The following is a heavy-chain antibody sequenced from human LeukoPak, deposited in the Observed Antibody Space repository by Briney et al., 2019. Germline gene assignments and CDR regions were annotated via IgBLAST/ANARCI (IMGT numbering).Heavy chain of an antibody. CDR3: ARGGATVDY. CDR1: GFTFSTYW. D-gene: IGHD5-12*01. J-gene: IGHJ4*02. CDR2: INSDGSST. V-gene: IGHV3-74*01. Sequence: PGGSLRLSCAASGFTFSTYWVHWVRHAPGKGLVWVSRINSDGSSTSYADSVKGRFTISRDNARTTLYLQMNSLRAEDTAVYFCARGGATVDYWGQGTLVTVSS.